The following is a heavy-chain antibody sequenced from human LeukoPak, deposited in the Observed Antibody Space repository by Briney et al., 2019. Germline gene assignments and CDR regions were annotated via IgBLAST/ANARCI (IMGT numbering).Heavy chain of an antibody. CDR3: VRHDGRSGGTMGAFDS. CDR1: GGSISSINHH. V-gene: IGHV4-39*01. J-gene: IGHJ5*01. Sequence: SETLSLTCTVSGGSISSINHHWGWVRQSPGKDLEWIGSIYNGRTTFSNPSLNSRVTISIVTSKNQFSLQLSSVTAADTAVYYCVRHDGRSGGTMGAFDSWGQGSLVTVSS. D-gene: IGHD4-23*01. CDR2: IYNGRTT.